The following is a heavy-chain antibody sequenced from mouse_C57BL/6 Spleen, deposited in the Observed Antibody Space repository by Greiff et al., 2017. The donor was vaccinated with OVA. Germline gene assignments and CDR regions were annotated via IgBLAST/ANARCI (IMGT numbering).Heavy chain of an antibody. CDR2: IYPGSGNT. Sequence: VKLMESGAELVRPGASVKLSCKASGYTFTDYYINWVKQRPGQGLEWIARIYPGSGNTYYNEKFKGKATLTAEKSSSTAYMQLSSLTSEDSAVYFCARWTTVVAGFDYWGQGTTLTVSS. V-gene: IGHV1-76*01. CDR1: GYTFTDYY. D-gene: IGHD1-1*01. J-gene: IGHJ2*01. CDR3: ARWTTVVAGFDY.